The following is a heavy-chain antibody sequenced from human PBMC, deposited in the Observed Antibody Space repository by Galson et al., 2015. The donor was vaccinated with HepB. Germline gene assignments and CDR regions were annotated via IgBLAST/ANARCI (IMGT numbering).Heavy chain of an antibody. J-gene: IGHJ3*02. CDR2: ISGSGGST. CDR1: GFTFSSYG. D-gene: IGHD4-17*01. CDR3: AKNNYGDYGGNDFDI. V-gene: IGHV3-23*01. Sequence: SLRLSCAASGFTFSSYGMSWVRQAPGKGLEWVSTISGSGGSTYYADSVKGRFTISRDNDNNTLYLQMNSLRAEDTAVYYCAKNNYGDYGGNDFDIWGRGTMVTVSS.